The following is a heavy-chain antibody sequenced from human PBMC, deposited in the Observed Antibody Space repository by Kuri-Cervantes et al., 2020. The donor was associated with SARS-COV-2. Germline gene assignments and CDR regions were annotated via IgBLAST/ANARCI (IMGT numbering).Heavy chain of an antibody. CDR1: GGSISSYY. CDR3: ARDQGNYFDSSGYIYVMDV. J-gene: IGHJ6*02. D-gene: IGHD3-22*01. Sequence: SQTLSPTCTLSGGSISSYYWSWIRQPPGKGLGWTGYISYIGNTNYHPSLKSRVTISVDTSKNQFSLKLSSVTAADTAVYYCARDQGNYFDSSGYIYVMDVWGQGTTVTVSS. CDR2: ISYIGNT. V-gene: IGHV4-59*12.